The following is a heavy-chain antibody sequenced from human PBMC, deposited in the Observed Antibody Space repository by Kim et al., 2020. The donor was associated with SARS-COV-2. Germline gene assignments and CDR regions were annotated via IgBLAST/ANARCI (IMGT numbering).Heavy chain of an antibody. CDR1: GHTFRSYS. Sequence: ASVKVSCKTSGHTFRSYSIHWVRQAPGQSLEWMGWISGDNDNTKYSQKFQGRATFTRDTSATTAYMVLSSLRSEDMAIYFCARQKPYGAWEYWGQGTLVTVSS. CDR3: ARQKPYGAWEY. D-gene: IGHD2-21*01. J-gene: IGHJ4*02. V-gene: IGHV1-3*01. CDR2: ISGDNDNT.